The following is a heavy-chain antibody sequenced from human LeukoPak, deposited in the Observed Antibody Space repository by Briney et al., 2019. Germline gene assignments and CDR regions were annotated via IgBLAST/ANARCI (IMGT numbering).Heavy chain of an antibody. Sequence: SETLSLTCTVYGGSISSYYWSWIRQPPGKGLEWIGYIYYSGSTNYNPSLKSRVTISVDTSKNQFSLKLSSVTAADTAVYYCARARSLYYFDYWGQGTLVTVSS. CDR2: IYYSGST. D-gene: IGHD3-10*01. CDR3: ARARSLYYFDY. J-gene: IGHJ4*02. CDR1: GGSISSYY. V-gene: IGHV4-59*01.